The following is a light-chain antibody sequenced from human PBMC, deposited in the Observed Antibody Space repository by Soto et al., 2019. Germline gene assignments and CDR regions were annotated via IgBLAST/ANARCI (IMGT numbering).Light chain of an antibody. Sequence: EIVLTQSPGTLSLSPGERATLSCRASQSVSISYFVWYHQKPGHAPRLLIYGTSSRATVIPDMFSCSGYGQDFILTSSRLDPEYFALYYCQQYGHAPYTFGQGTKLEIK. CDR2: GTS. V-gene: IGKV3-20*01. CDR3: QQYGHAPYT. CDR1: QSVSISY. J-gene: IGKJ2*01.